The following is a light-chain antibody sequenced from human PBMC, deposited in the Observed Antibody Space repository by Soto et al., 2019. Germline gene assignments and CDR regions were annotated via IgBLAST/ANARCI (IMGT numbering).Light chain of an antibody. CDR3: QQYNNWPPST. J-gene: IGKJ5*01. CDR2: DAA. CDR1: QHSSTD. V-gene: IGKV3-15*01. Sequence: DIIMTQSPVPLSVSPRERATLSCRDRQHSSTDGAWYQKKAGQAHRLLSYDAATRATGISPRFSGSGAGTEFTLTIRSLQSEDFAIYYCQQYNNWPPSTFGQGTRRE.